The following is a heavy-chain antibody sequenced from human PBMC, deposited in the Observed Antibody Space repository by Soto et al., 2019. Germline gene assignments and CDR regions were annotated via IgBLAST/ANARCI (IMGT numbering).Heavy chain of an antibody. J-gene: IGHJ4*02. CDR3: AKASWRGYSSAVDH. V-gene: IGHV3-30*18. D-gene: IGHD3-3*01. Sequence: GGSLRLCCAASGFTFSSVGMHLVRQAPGKGLEGVAVMSNDGSNKYDGNSVKCRFTNYRDNSKNRVSLQMNSLRAEDTAVYYCAKASWRGYSSAVDHWGQGTLVTVSS. CDR2: MSNDGSNK. CDR1: GFTFSSVG.